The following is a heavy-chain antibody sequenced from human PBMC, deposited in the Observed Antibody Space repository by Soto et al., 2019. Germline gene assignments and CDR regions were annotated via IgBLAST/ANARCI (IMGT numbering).Heavy chain of an antibody. CDR2: VYYRGRS. CDR1: GGSVSNSNYY. D-gene: IGHD2-2*01. Sequence: PSETLSLTCTVSGGSVSNSNYYWCWIRQSPGKGLEWIGSVYYRGRSYSKSSVKSRVTISVDTSKNQFSLNLNSVTASDTAVYFCVSQRTSVPTQAYFDYWGPGALVTVYS. CDR3: VSQRTSVPTQAYFDY. J-gene: IGHJ4*02. V-gene: IGHV4-39*01.